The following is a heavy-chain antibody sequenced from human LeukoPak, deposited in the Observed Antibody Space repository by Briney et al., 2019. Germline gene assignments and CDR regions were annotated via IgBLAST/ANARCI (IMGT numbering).Heavy chain of an antibody. V-gene: IGHV1-24*01. Sequence: ASVKVSCKVCGYTLTELSMHWVRQAPGKGLEWMGGFDPEDGETIYAQKLQGRVAMTEDTSRDTAYVELSSLRSEDTAVYYCATSYYYESSGYYYFDYWGQGALVTVSS. J-gene: IGHJ4*02. CDR1: GYTLTELS. D-gene: IGHD3-22*01. CDR3: ATSYYYESSGYYYFDY. CDR2: FDPEDGET.